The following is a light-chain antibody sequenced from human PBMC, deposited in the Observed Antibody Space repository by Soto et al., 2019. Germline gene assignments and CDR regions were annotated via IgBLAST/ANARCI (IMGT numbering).Light chain of an antibody. CDR3: QQYHHWPPVST. V-gene: IGKV3-15*01. CDR2: SVS. CDR1: QSVSTN. Sequence: EIVMTQSPATLSVSPGERATLSCRASQSVSTNLAWYQQKLGQAPRLLIHSVSTRATGIPAKFSGSGSGTEFTLTISGLQSEAIAVYYCQQYHHWPPVSTFGQGTKVEIK. J-gene: IGKJ2*01.